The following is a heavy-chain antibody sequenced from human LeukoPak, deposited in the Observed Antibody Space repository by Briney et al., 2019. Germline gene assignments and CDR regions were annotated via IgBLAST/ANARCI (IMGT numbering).Heavy chain of an antibody. CDR1: TFSSYA. Sequence: TFSSYAMTGVRQAPGKGLEWIGSISYTGSTHYNPSLNPSLKSRVTISGDTSKNQFSLRLSSVTAADTAVYFCARLLGAAKTDYFDSWGQGTLVTVSS. CDR3: ARLLGAAKTDYFDS. CDR2: ISYTGST. J-gene: IGHJ4*02. D-gene: IGHD6-13*01. V-gene: IGHV4-39*01.